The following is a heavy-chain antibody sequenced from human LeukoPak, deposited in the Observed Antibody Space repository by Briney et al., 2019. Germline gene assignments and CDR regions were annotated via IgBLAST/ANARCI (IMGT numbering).Heavy chain of an antibody. CDR1: GGSFSGYY. V-gene: IGHV4-34*01. J-gene: IGHJ3*02. CDR2: INHSGST. D-gene: IGHD3-10*01. Sequence: SETLSLTCAVYGGSFSGYYWSWIRQPPGKGLEWIGEINHSGSTNYNPSLKSRVTISVDTSKNQFSLKLSSVTAADTAVYYCARVWFGGGFYIWGQGTMATVSS. CDR3: ARVWFGGGFYI.